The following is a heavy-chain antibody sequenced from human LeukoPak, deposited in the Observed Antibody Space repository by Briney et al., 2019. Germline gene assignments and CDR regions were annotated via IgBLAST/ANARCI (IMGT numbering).Heavy chain of an antibody. V-gene: IGHV4-34*01. CDR2: INHSGST. J-gene: IGHJ4*02. D-gene: IGHD3-22*01. Sequence: SETLSLTCAVYGGSFSGYYWSWIRQPPGKGLEWIGEINHSGSTNYNPSLKSRVIISVDTSKNQFSLKLSSVTAADTAVYYCARGSHRSPVGGDYYDSSGYFDYWGQGTLVTVSS. CDR3: ARGSHRSPVGGDYYDSSGYFDY. CDR1: GGSFSGYY.